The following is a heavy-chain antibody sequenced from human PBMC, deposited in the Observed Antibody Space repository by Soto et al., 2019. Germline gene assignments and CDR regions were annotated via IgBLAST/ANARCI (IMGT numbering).Heavy chain of an antibody. CDR1: GGSITSSNYY. CDR3: ARGMAVAGHYNWFDP. CDR2: INYRGST. J-gene: IGHJ5*02. D-gene: IGHD6-19*01. V-gene: IGHV4-39*02. Sequence: PSETLSLTCTVSGGSITSSNYYWGWIRQSPGKGLEWIGSINYRGSTYYNPSLQSRVTISVDTSKNHFSLNLISISAADTAVYYCARGMAVAGHYNWFDPWGQGTLVTVSS.